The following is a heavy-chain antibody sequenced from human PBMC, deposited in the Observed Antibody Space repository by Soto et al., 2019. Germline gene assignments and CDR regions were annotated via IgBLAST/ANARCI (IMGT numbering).Heavy chain of an antibody. Sequence: PGGSLSIPGKASGFTFSDLGMHCVRQAPDKGLEWVSAIWDDGSYQYYADPVRGRFTTSRDNSNNTLFLQMNSLRVEDTAVYYCARDRLITYGSKIAPDHWGQGALVTVSS. CDR3: ARDRLITYGSKIAPDH. D-gene: IGHD1-20*01. J-gene: IGHJ4*02. CDR1: GFTFSDLG. CDR2: IWDDGSYQ. V-gene: IGHV3-33*01.